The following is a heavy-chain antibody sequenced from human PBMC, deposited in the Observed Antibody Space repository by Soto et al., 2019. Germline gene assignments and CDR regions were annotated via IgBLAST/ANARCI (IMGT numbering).Heavy chain of an antibody. J-gene: IGHJ4*02. D-gene: IGHD6-6*01. CDR2: IWYDGSNK. V-gene: IGHV3-33*01. CDR1: GFTFSSYG. CDR3: ASEFEYSSSSGIYYFDY. Sequence: GGSLRLSCAASGFTFSSYGMHWVRQAPGKGLEWVAVIWYDGSNKYYADSVKGRFTISRDNSKNTLYLQMNSLRAEDTAVYYCASEFEYSSSSGIYYFDYWGQGTLVTVSS.